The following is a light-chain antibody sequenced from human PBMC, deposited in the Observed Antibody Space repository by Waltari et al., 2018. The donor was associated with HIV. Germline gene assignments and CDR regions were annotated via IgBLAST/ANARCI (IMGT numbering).Light chain of an antibody. CDR2: ADG. J-gene: IGLJ3*02. CDR3: STWDDRLNGVV. CDR1: PPHIGSSS. V-gene: IGLV1-44*01. Sequence: QSVLTQPPSASGTPGQRVTIPCSGRPPHIGSSSVNWYQQFSRAAPKLLIFADGQRPSGVPDRFSGSKSGTSASLVISGLQSEDEADYYCSTWDDRLNGVVFGGGTRLTVV.